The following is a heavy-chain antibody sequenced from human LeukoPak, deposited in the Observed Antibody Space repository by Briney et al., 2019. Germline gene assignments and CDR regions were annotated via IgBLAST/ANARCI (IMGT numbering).Heavy chain of an antibody. CDR3: ARESHCIGGTCYLTAFDV. V-gene: IGHV1-8*01. J-gene: IGHJ3*01. Sequence: ASVKVSCKASGYTFTRFDINWVRQAPGQGLQWMGWLNPGRGNAGYAPEFQGRVTFTRDTSINTVFMEVSSLTSADTAVYYCARESHCIGGTCYLTAFDVWGQGTMLTVSS. CDR2: LNPGRGNA. D-gene: IGHD2-15*01. CDR1: GYTFTRFD.